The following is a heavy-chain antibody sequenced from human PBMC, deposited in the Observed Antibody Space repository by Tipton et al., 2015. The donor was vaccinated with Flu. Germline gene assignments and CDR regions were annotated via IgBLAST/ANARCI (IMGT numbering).Heavy chain of an antibody. Sequence: GLVKPSQTLSLTCAISGDSVSSNSAAWNWIRQSPSRGLEWLGRTYYRSKWYNDYAVSVKSRITINPDTSKNQFSLQLNSVTPEDTAVYYCARAYITMVRGVIIKGNWFDPWGQGTLVTVSS. CDR2: TYYRSKWYN. CDR3: ARAYITMVRGVIIKGNWFDP. V-gene: IGHV6-1*01. J-gene: IGHJ5*02. CDR1: GDSVSSNSAA. D-gene: IGHD3-10*01.